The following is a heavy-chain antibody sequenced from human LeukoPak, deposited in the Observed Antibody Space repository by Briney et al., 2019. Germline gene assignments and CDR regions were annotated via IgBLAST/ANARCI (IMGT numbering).Heavy chain of an antibody. CDR1: GGSISSSSYY. Sequence: SETLSLTCTVSGGSISSSSYYWGWIRQPPGKGLEWSGSIYYSGSTYYNPSLKSRVTISVDRSKNQFSLKLSSVTAADTAVYYCARSNYYDSSGYLFLMGSSWFDPWGQGTLVTVSS. V-gene: IGHV4-39*07. CDR2: IYYSGST. J-gene: IGHJ5*02. CDR3: ARSNYYDSSGYLFLMGSSWFDP. D-gene: IGHD3-22*01.